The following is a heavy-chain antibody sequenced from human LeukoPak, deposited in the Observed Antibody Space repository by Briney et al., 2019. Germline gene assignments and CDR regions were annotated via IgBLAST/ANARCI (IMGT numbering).Heavy chain of an antibody. D-gene: IGHD3-10*01. J-gene: IGHJ6*02. V-gene: IGHV3-23*01. CDR2: ISGSGGST. Sequence: PGGSLRLSCAASGFTFSSYTMSWVRQAPGKGLEWVSAISGSGGSTYYADSVKGRFTISRDNSKNTLYLQMNSLRAEDTAVYYCAKDPPTTYYYGSGSRNAGRYYGMEVWGQGTTVTVSS. CDR1: GFTFSSYT. CDR3: AKDPPTTYYYGSGSRNAGRYYGMEV.